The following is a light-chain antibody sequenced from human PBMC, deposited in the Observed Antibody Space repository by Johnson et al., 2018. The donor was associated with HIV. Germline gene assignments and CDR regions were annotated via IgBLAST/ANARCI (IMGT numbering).Light chain of an antibody. CDR2: DNN. CDR1: SSNIGNNY. J-gene: IGLJ1*01. Sequence: QSVLTQPPSMSAAPGQRVTISCSGSSSNIGNNYVSWYQQVPGAAPKLLIYDNNRRPSGIPDRFSGSKSGTSATLGITGLQTGDEADYYCATWGGSLRVFGTGTKFTVL. CDR3: ATWGGSLRV. V-gene: IGLV1-51*01.